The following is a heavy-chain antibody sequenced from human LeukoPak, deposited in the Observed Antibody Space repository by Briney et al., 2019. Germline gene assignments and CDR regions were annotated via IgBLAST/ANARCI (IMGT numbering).Heavy chain of an antibody. V-gene: IGHV3-48*03. CDR1: GGSVTSTN. CDR3: ARDTHSGSYYRVGLT. D-gene: IGHD1-26*01. CDR2: ISSSGSTI. J-gene: IGHJ5*02. Sequence: LSLTCDVSGGSVTSTNWWTWVRQPPGKGLEWVSYISSSGSTIYYADFVKGRFTISRDNAKNSLYLQMNSLRAEDTAVYYCARDTHSGSYYRVGLTWGQGTLVTVSS.